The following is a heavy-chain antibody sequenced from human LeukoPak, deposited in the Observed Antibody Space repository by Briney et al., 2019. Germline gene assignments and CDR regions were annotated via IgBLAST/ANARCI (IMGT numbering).Heavy chain of an antibody. J-gene: IGHJ6*03. CDR2: MNPNSGNT. CDR3: ARVTGTFYYYYYMDV. V-gene: IGHV1-8*02. D-gene: IGHD1/OR15-1a*01. Sequence: GSSVKVSCKASGGTFSSYAISWVRQAPGQGLEWMGWMNPNSGNTGYAQKFQGRVTMTRNTSISTAYMELSSLRSEDTAVYYCARVTGTFYYYYYMDVWGKGTTVTVSS. CDR1: GGTFSSYA.